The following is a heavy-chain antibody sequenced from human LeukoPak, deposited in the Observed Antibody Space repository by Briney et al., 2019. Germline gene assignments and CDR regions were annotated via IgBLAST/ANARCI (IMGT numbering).Heavy chain of an antibody. CDR1: GFTFSSYW. Sequence: GGSLRLSCAASGFTFSSYWMHWVRQAPGKGLVWVSRINTDGSSTSYADSVKGRFTISRDNAKNTLYLQMNSLRAEDTAVYYCARRSSTSLYAFDIWGQGTMVTVSS. CDR3: ARRSSTSLYAFDI. J-gene: IGHJ3*02. D-gene: IGHD2-2*01. CDR2: INTDGSST. V-gene: IGHV3-74*01.